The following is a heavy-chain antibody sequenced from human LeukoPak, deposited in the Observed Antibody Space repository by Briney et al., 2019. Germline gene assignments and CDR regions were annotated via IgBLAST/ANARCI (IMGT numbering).Heavy chain of an antibody. CDR2: IHHSGST. CDR1: GGSISSRNW. CDR3: ARSALGYSYGVGAFDI. D-gene: IGHD5-18*01. J-gene: IGHJ3*02. V-gene: IGHV4-4*02. Sequence: SETLSLTCDVSGGSISSRNWWSWVRQPPGKGLEWIGEIHHSGSTNYNPSLKSRVTISVDTSKNQFSLKLSSVTAADTAVYYCARSALGYSYGVGAFDIWGQGTMVTVSS.